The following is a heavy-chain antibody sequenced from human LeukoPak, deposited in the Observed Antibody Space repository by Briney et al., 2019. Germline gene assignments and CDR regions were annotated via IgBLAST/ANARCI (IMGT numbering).Heavy chain of an antibody. CDR2: IYSGGST. V-gene: IGHV3-53*01. J-gene: IGHJ4*02. CDR1: GFTFSSYA. D-gene: IGHD2-2*01. Sequence: PGGSLRLSCAASGFTFSSYAMSWVRQAPGKGLEWVSVIYSGGSTYYADSVKGRFTISRDNSKNTLYLQMNSLRAEDTAVYYCAREGEVGGFDYWGQGTLVTVSS. CDR3: AREGEVGGFDY.